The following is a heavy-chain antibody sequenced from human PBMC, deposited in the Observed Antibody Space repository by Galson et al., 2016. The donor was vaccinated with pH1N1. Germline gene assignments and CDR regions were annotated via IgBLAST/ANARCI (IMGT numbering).Heavy chain of an antibody. CDR1: GYTFTDYD. CDR3: ARGGYCSGGSCYDVFDY. J-gene: IGHJ4*02. Sequence: SVKVSCKASGYTFTDYDINWVRQGTGQGLEWMGWMNPNNDNTGSAQKFQGRVNMARNNYISTAYMELSSLRSEDTAVYYCARGGYCSGGSCYDVFDYWGQGTLVTVS. D-gene: IGHD2-15*01. CDR2: MNPNNDNT. V-gene: IGHV1-8*01.